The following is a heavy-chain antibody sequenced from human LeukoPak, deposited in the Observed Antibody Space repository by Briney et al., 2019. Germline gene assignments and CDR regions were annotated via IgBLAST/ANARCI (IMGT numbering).Heavy chain of an antibody. CDR1: GFTFDNYG. J-gene: IGHJ3*02. D-gene: IGHD3-22*01. CDR2: INRIGGST. CDR3: ARIDTYYYDSSGYYSAFDI. V-gene: IGHV3-20*04. Sequence: GGSLRLSCAASGFTFDNYGMSWVRQSPGKGLEWFSGINRIGGSTGYADSLKGRFTISRDNAKNSLYLQMNSLRAEDTALYYCARIDTYYYDSSGYYSAFDIWGQGTIVTVSS.